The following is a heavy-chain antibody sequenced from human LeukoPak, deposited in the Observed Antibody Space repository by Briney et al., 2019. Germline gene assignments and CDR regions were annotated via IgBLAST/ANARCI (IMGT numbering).Heavy chain of an antibody. Sequence: SETLSLTCTVSGGSISSYCWSWIRQPAGKGLEWIGRIYTSGSTNYNPSLKSRVTMSVDTSKNQFSLKLSSVTAADTAVYYCARADSSSPDDAFDIWGQGTMVTVSS. J-gene: IGHJ3*02. CDR2: IYTSGST. V-gene: IGHV4-4*07. CDR1: GGSISSYC. CDR3: ARADSSSPDDAFDI. D-gene: IGHD6-6*01.